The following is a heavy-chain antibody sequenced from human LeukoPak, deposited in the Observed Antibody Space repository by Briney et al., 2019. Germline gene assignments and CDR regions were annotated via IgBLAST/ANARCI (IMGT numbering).Heavy chain of an antibody. D-gene: IGHD4-23*01. J-gene: IGHJ3*02. CDR2: ISSSTNTI. CDR1: GFTFSSYS. CDR3: ARGGYGANDDAFDI. Sequence: AGGSLRLSCAASGFTFSSYSMNWVRQAPGKGLEWVSYISSSTNTIYYADSVKGRFTISRDNAKNSLFLRMNSLRDEDTAVYYCARGGYGANDDAFDIWGQGTMVTVSS. V-gene: IGHV3-48*02.